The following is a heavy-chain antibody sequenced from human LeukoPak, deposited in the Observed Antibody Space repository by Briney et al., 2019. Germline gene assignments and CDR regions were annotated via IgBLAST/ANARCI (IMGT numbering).Heavy chain of an antibody. CDR1: GDSISNYY. Sequence: PSETLSLTCTVSGDSISNYYWSWIRQPPGKGLEWIGYIYHSGSTYYNPSLKSRVTISVDTSKNQFSLKLSSVTAADTAVYYCARAPKYYYDSSGHQGGFDYWGQGTLVTVSS. CDR3: ARAPKYYYDSSGHQGGFDY. V-gene: IGHV4-59*01. CDR2: IYHSGST. J-gene: IGHJ4*02. D-gene: IGHD3-22*01.